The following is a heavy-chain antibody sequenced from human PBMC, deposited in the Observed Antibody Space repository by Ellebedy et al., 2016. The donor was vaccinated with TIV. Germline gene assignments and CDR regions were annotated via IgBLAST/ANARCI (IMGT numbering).Heavy chain of an antibody. V-gene: IGHV4-39*01. CDR3: ARHEGRGPRYYGSGSYGY. D-gene: IGHD3-10*01. Sequence: MPSETLSLTCTVSGGSISSSSYYWGWIRQPPGKGLEWIGNIYYSGSTYYNPSLKSQVTISVDTSKNQFSLKLSSVTAADTAVYYCARHEGRGPRYYGSGSYGYWGQGTLVTVSS. J-gene: IGHJ4*02. CDR2: IYYSGST. CDR1: GGSISSSSYY.